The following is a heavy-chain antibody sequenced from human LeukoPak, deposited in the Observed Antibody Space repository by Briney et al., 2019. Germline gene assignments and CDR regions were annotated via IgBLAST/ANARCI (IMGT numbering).Heavy chain of an antibody. J-gene: IGHJ4*02. CDR2: INTNTGNP. CDR3: ARDIYYYDSSGYYFPGGSDY. Sequence: GASVKVSCKASGNTFTSYAMNWVRQAPGQGLEWMGWINTNTGNPTYAQGFTGRFVFSLDTSVSTAYLQISSLKAEDTAVYYCARDIYYYDSSGYYFPGGSDYWGQGTLVTVSS. CDR1: GNTFTSYA. D-gene: IGHD3-22*01. V-gene: IGHV7-4-1*02.